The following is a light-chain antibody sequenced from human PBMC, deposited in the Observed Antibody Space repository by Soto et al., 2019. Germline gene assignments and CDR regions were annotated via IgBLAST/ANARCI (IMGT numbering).Light chain of an antibody. CDR1: QDIRNY. CDR3: QQLDSYPRT. V-gene: IGKV1-9*01. CDR2: AAS. Sequence: DIQLTQSPSFLSTSVVDRVTITFRASQDIRNYLAWYQQKPGKAPKVLIYAASTLLSGVPSRFSGSGSGTEFSLTISSLQPEDFATYYCQQLDSYPRTFGQGTKVDIK. J-gene: IGKJ1*01.